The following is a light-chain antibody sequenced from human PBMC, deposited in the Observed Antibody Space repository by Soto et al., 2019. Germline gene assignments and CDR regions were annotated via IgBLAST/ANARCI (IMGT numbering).Light chain of an antibody. CDR3: QQCGSSPWT. Sequence: IVLTQSPATLSLSPGERATLSCRASQSVSSYLAWYQQKPGQAPRLLIYAASSRATGIPDRFSGGGSATDFTLTISRLEPEDFAVYYCQQCGSSPWTFGQGTKVDIK. CDR2: AAS. J-gene: IGKJ1*01. V-gene: IGKV3-20*01. CDR1: QSVSSY.